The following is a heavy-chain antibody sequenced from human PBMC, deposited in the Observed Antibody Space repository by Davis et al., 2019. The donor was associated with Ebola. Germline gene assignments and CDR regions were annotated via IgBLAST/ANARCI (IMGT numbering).Heavy chain of an antibody. V-gene: IGHV1-2*06. CDR1: GYTFTSYY. CDR3: ARDLTMVRGVIITLPHFDY. J-gene: IGHJ4*02. CDR2: INPNSGGT. Sequence: AASVKVSCKASGYTFTSYYMHWVRQAPGQGLEWMGRINPNSGGTDYAQKFQGRVTMTRDTSISTAYMELSRLRSDDTAVYYCARDLTMVRGVIITLPHFDYWGQGTLVTVSS. D-gene: IGHD3-10*01.